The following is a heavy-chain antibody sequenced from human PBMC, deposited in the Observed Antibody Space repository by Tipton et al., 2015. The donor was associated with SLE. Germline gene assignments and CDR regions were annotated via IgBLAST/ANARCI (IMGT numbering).Heavy chain of an antibody. D-gene: IGHD1-26*01. Sequence: TLSLTCTVSGGSISSSGYYWSWIRQHPGKGLEWIGYIYYSGSTYYNPSLKSRVTISVDMSKNQVSLKLSSVTAADTALYYCARHFSGSYSFDYWGQGKLVTVSS. CDR1: GGSISSSGYY. V-gene: IGHV4-31*03. J-gene: IGHJ4*02. CDR3: ARHFSGSYSFDY. CDR2: IYYSGST.